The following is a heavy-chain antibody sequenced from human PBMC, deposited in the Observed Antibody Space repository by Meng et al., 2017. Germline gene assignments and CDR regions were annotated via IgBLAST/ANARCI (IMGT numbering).Heavy chain of an antibody. D-gene: IGHD5-18*01. CDR3: ATHTAMVIYYFDY. CDR2: ISSSSSYI. Sequence: EVQLEESGGGLVKPGGSLRLSCAASGFTFSSYSMNWVRQAPGKGLEWVSSISSSSSYIYYADSVKGRFTISRDNAKNSLYLQMNSLRAEDTAVYYCATHTAMVIYYFDYWGQGTLVTVSS. J-gene: IGHJ4*02. V-gene: IGHV3-21*01. CDR1: GFTFSSYS.